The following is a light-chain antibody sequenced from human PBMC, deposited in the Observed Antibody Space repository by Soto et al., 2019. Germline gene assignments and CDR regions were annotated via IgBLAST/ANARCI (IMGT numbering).Light chain of an antibody. J-gene: IGKJ1*01. CDR2: GAS. CDR3: QQYNNWPPWP. V-gene: IGKV3-15*01. CDR1: QSISSN. Sequence: EVVMTQSPATLSVSPGERATLSCRASQSISSNLAWYQQKPGQPPRLLIYGASTRATGIPARFGGSGSGTEFTLTISSLQSEDFAVYYCQQYNNWPPWPFGQGTKVEIK.